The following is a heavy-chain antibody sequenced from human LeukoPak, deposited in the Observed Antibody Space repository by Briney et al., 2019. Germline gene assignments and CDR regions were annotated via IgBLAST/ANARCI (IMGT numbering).Heavy chain of an antibody. Sequence: GGSLRLSCAASGFTVSSNYMSWVRQAPGKGLEWVSVIYSGGSTYYADSVKGRFTISRDNSKNTLYLQMNSLRAEDTAVYYCAKRKGYSGYDKWFDPWGQGTLVTVSS. CDR1: GFTVSSNY. CDR3: AKRKGYSGYDKWFDP. J-gene: IGHJ5*02. V-gene: IGHV3-53*01. D-gene: IGHD5-12*01. CDR2: IYSGGST.